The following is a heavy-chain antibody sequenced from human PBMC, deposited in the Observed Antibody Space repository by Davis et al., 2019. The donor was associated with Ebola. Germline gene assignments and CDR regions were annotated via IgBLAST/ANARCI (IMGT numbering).Heavy chain of an antibody. CDR1: GFTFSSYW. J-gene: IGHJ6*02. D-gene: IGHD5-18*01. Sequence: HTGGSLRLSCAAPGFTFSSYWLHWIRQAPGKGLVWVSRINSDGSSTSYADSVKGRFTISRDNAKNTLYLQMNSLRAEDTAVYYCARDGGCSYGWGYYYYYGMDVWGQGTTVTVSS. CDR2: INSDGSST. V-gene: IGHV3-74*01. CDR3: ARDGGCSYGWGYYYYYGMDV.